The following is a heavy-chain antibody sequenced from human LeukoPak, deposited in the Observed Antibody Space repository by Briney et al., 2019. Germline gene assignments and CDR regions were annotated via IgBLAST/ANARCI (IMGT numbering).Heavy chain of an antibody. CDR1: GFTFTNYV. D-gene: IGHD1/OR15-1a*01. CDR2: ISGSGGST. CDR3: ARGNWNKLEVFDY. J-gene: IGHJ4*02. Sequence: GGSLRLSCAASGFTFTNYVMTWVRQAPGKGLEWVSAISGSGGSTYYADSVKGRFTVSRDNSKNTVYLQMNSLRAEDTAVYYCARGNWNKLEVFDYWGQGTLVTISS. V-gene: IGHV3-23*01.